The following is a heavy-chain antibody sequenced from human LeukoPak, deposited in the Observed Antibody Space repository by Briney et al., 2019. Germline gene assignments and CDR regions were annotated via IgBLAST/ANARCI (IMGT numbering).Heavy chain of an antibody. J-gene: IGHJ3*02. D-gene: IGHD2-15*01. CDR3: ARVNLVVVAANGVGHAFDI. V-gene: IGHV1-69*06. Sequence: SVKVSCKSSGGTFSSYAISWVRQAPGQGLGWMGGIIPIFGTANYAQKFQGRVTITADKSTSAAYMELSSLRSEDTAVYYCARVNLVVVAANGVGHAFDIWGQGTMVTVSS. CDR2: IIPIFGTA. CDR1: GGTFSSYA.